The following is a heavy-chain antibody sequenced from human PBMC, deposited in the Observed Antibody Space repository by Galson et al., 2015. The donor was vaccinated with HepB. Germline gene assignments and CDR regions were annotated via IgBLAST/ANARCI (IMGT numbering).Heavy chain of an antibody. J-gene: IGHJ6*03. CDR1: GFTFSSYS. CDR2: ISSSSSYI. Sequence: SLRLSCAASGFTFSSYSMNWVRQAPGKGLEWVSSISSSSSYIYYADSVKGRFTISRDNAKNSLYLQMNSLRAEDTAVYYCARDTGPVSRLVTADNDYYYYYMDVWGKGTTVTVSS. CDR3: ARDTGPVSRLVTADNDYYYYYMDV. D-gene: IGHD3-9*01. V-gene: IGHV3-21*01.